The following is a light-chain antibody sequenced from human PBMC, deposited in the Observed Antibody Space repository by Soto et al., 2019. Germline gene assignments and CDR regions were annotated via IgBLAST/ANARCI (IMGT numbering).Light chain of an antibody. V-gene: IGLV2-14*01. CDR1: SSDVAVYNY. J-gene: IGLJ3*02. Sequence: QSALTQPASVSGSPGQSITISCTGTSSDVAVYNYVSWYQQHPGKAPKLMIYDDTNRPSGVSNRFSGSKSGNTASLTISGLQAEDEADYHCSSYTTNNFWVFGGGTKLTVL. CDR2: DDT. CDR3: SSYTTNNFWV.